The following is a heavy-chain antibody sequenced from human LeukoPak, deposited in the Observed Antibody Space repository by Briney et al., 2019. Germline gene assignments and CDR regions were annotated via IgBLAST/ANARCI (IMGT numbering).Heavy chain of an antibody. D-gene: IGHD2-15*01. J-gene: IGHJ5*02. V-gene: IGHV1-2*02. CDR2: INPNSGGT. CDR1: GYTFTGYY. Sequence: AASVKVSCKASGYTFTGYYMHWVRQAPGQGLEWMGWINPNSGGTNYAQKFQGRVTMTRDTSISTAYMELSRLRSDDTAVYYCARGESGLGQWVYAIVVVVAAFLGPRSRFDPWGQGTLVTVSS. CDR3: ARGESGLGQWVYAIVVVVAAFLGPRSRFDP.